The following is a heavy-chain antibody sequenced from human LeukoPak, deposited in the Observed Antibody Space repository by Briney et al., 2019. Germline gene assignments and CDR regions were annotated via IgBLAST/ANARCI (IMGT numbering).Heavy chain of an antibody. Sequence: SETLSLTCTVSGGSISSSGYYWGWIRQPPGKGLEWIGSICYSGSTYYNPSLKSRVTISVDTSKNQFSLKLSSVTAADTAVYYCARQDGYQPDYWGQGTLVTVSS. D-gene: IGHD5-18*01. J-gene: IGHJ4*02. CDR2: ICYSGST. CDR1: GGSISSSGYY. CDR3: ARQDGYQPDY. V-gene: IGHV4-39*01.